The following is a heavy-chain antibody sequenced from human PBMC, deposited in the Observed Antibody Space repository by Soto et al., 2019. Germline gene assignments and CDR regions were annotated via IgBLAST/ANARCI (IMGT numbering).Heavy chain of an antibody. CDR2: VSPSGTNT. CDR3: AKVGWSPENAFDI. CDR1: GFTFSSYA. Sequence: QVMESGGDLVQPGGSLRLSCAVSGFTFSSYAMSWVRQAPGKGPEWVSAVSPSGTNTYYADSVKGRFTISRDNSKNTLYLQMTSLRAEDTAVYFCAKVGWSPENAFDIWGQGTVVTVSS. V-gene: IGHV3-23*01. D-gene: IGHD1-26*01. J-gene: IGHJ3*02.